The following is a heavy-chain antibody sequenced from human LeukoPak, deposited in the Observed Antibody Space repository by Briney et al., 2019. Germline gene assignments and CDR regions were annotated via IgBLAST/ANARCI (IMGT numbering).Heavy chain of an antibody. D-gene: IGHD4-17*01. CDR3: ARGAGDYGDYVIDY. J-gene: IGHJ4*02. V-gene: IGHV3-7*01. Sequence: GGSLRLSCAASRFIFSDYWMNWVRQAPGKGLEWVANINQDGANIHYVDSVKGRFTISRDNAENPLFLQMNGLTAEDTAVYYCARGAGDYGDYVIDYWGQGTPATVSS. CDR2: INQDGANI. CDR1: RFIFSDYW.